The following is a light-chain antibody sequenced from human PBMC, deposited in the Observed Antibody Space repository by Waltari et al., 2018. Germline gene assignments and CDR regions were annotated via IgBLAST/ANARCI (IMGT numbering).Light chain of an antibody. J-gene: IGLJ2*01. CDR1: TNNIGTYNL. CDR3: CSYRGNNTFV. Sequence: QTALTQPASVSGSPGQSITISCAGATNNIGTYNLVSWYQQHPDKAPKLIIFEGVKRPSGVSNRFSGSKSGNTASLTISGLQTEDEADYYCCSYRGNNTFVFGGGTKLTVL. V-gene: IGLV2-23*03. CDR2: EGV.